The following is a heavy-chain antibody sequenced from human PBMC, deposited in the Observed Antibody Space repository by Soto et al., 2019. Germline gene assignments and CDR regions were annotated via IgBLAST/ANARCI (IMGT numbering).Heavy chain of an antibody. CDR2: TYYRSKWYN. V-gene: IGHV6-1*01. D-gene: IGHD6-19*01. CDR1: GDSVSSNSAA. CDR3: AREVAVAGMERTLKDYYYGMDV. Sequence: KQSQTLSLTCAISGDSVSSNSAAWNWIRQSPSRGLEWLGRTYYRSKWYNDYAVSVKSRITINPDTSKNQFSLQLNSVTPEDTAVYYCAREVAVAGMERTLKDYYYGMDVWGQGTTVTVSS. J-gene: IGHJ6*02.